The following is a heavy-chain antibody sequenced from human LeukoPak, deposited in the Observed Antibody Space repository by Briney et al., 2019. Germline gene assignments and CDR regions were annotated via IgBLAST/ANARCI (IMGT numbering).Heavy chain of an antibody. Sequence: GGSLRLSCAACGFTFSSYSMNWVREAPGKGLEWVSSISSSSSYIYYADSVKGRFTISRDNAKNSLYLQMNSLRAEDTAVYYCARVAAAGTGYWGQGTLVTVSS. CDR2: ISSSSSYI. CDR1: GFTFSSYS. V-gene: IGHV3-21*01. J-gene: IGHJ4*02. D-gene: IGHD6-13*01. CDR3: ARVAAAGTGY.